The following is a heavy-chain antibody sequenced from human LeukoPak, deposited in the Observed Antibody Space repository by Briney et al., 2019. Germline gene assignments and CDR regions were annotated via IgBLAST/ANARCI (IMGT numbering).Heavy chain of an antibody. J-gene: IGHJ4*02. CDR1: GFTFSSYG. D-gene: IGHD1-1*01. CDR2: ISYDGSSK. Sequence: GGSLRLSCAASGFTFSSYGMHWVRQAPGKGLEWVAVISYDGSSKYYADSVKGRFTISRDNSRNTLYLQMNSLRAEDTAVYYCAKVWKDDYWGQGTLVTVSS. CDR3: AKVWKDDY. V-gene: IGHV3-30*18.